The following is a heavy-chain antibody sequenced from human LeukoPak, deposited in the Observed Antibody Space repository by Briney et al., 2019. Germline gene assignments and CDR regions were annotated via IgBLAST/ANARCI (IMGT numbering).Heavy chain of an antibody. D-gene: IGHD6-13*01. J-gene: IGHJ4*02. CDR1: GFTFSSYA. V-gene: IGHV3-23*01. Sequence: GGSLRLSCAASGFTFSSYAMSWVRQAPGKGLEWVSAIGGSGGSTYYADSVKGRFTISRDNSKNTLYLQMNSLRAEDTAVYYCAKNPQYSSSWDYYFDCWGQGTLVTVSS. CDR2: IGGSGGST. CDR3: AKNPQYSSSWDYYFDC.